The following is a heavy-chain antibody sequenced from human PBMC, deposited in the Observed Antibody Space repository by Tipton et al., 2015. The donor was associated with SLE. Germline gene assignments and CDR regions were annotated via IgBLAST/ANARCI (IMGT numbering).Heavy chain of an antibody. CDR3: ARSVATAGDAFDI. J-gene: IGHJ3*02. D-gene: IGHD6-13*01. Sequence: TLSLTCTVSGGSIRSHYWSWIRQPPGKGLEWIGEINHSGSTNYNPSLKSRVTISVDTSKNQFSLKLSSVTAADTAVYYCARSVATAGDAFDIWGQGTMVTVSS. V-gene: IGHV4-34*01. CDR2: INHSGST. CDR1: GGSIRSHY.